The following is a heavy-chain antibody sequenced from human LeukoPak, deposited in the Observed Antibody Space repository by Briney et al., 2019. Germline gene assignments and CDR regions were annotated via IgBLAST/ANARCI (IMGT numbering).Heavy chain of an antibody. J-gene: IGHJ4*02. V-gene: IGHV1-69*04. CDR1: GGTFSSYA. CDR2: IIPILGIA. Sequence: SVKVSCKASGGTFSSYAISWVRQAPGQGLEWMGRIIPILGIANYAQKFQGRVTITADKSTSTACMELSSLRSEDTAVYYCARREFGRDGYETLDYWGQGTLVTVSS. D-gene: IGHD5-24*01. CDR3: ARREFGRDGYETLDY.